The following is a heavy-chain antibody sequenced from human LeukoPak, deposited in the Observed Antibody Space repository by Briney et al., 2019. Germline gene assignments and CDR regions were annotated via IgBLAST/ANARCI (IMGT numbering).Heavy chain of an antibody. CDR3: ARDNGVVHGVYYMDV. J-gene: IGHJ6*03. D-gene: IGHD3-3*01. V-gene: IGHV3-7*01. Sequence: GGSLRLSCAASGFTFSNYWMTWVSQAPGKGLEWVADIKQDGSEKLYVNSVRGRFTISRDNAKMSLFLQMNSLRAEDTAVYYCARDNGVVHGVYYMDVWGKGTTVTVS. CDR2: IKQDGSEK. CDR1: GFTFSNYW.